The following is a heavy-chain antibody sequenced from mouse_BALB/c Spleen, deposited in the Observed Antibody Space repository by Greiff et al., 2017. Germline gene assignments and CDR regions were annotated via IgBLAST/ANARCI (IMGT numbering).Heavy chain of an antibody. CDR3: ARLLEAYYYAMDY. J-gene: IGHJ4*01. D-gene: IGHD2-10*02. V-gene: IGHV1-54*01. Sequence: VQLQQSGAELVRPGTSVKVSCKASGYAFTNYLIEWVKQRPGQGLEWIGVINPGSGGTNYNEKFKGKATLTADKSSSTAYMQLSSLTSDDSAVYFCARLLEAYYYAMDYWGQGTSVTVSS. CDR2: INPGSGGT. CDR1: GYAFTNYL.